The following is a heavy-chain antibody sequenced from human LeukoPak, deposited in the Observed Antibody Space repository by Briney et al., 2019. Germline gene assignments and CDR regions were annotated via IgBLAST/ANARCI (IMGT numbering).Heavy chain of an antibody. V-gene: IGHV3-30*18. D-gene: IGHD4-23*01. Sequence: PGRSLRLSCAASGFTFSSYGMHWVRQAPGKGLEWVAVISYDGSNKYYADSVKGRFTISRDNSKNTLYLQMNSLRAEDTAVYYCAKDIATVVAEVRDYNWFDPWGQGTLVTVSS. CDR3: AKDIATVVAEVRDYNWFDP. CDR1: GFTFSSYG. J-gene: IGHJ5*02. CDR2: ISYDGSNK.